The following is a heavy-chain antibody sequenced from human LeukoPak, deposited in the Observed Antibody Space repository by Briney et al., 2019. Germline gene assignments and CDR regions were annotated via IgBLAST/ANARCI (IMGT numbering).Heavy chain of an antibody. Sequence: GGSLRLSCEASGFSFSSYWMSWVRQAPGKGLEWVANIKQDGSEKYYVDSVKGRFTISRDNARSSLYLQMNSLRAEDTAVYYCARGWVKNDYRGQGTLVTVSS. CDR3: ARGWVKNDY. CDR1: GFSFSSYW. J-gene: IGHJ4*02. CDR2: IKQDGSEK. D-gene: IGHD2-21*01. V-gene: IGHV3-7*04.